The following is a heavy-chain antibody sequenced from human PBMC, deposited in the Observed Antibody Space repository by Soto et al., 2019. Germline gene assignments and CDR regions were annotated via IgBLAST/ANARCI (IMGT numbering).Heavy chain of an antibody. J-gene: IGHJ6*02. CDR1: GFTFSNYG. Sequence: QGQLVQSGAEVKKPGASVKLSCKASGFTFSNYGLNWVRQAPGQGLEWMGWVSANNGHTNYAQNLQGRVSMTTDTATSTDYMELRGLTFDDTAVYYCARDIESVTAKHFFYYYAMDVWGQGNTVTVSS. V-gene: IGHV1-18*01. CDR2: VSANNGHT. D-gene: IGHD2-8*01. CDR3: ARDIESVTAKHFFYYYAMDV.